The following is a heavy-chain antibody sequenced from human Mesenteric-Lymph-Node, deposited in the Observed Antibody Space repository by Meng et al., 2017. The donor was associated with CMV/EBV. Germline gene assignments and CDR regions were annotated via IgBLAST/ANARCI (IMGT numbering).Heavy chain of an antibody. V-gene: IGHV4-39*07. D-gene: IGHD2-2*01. CDR2: LYYTGAT. J-gene: IGHJ6*02. CDR1: GVPLSRTNFY. Sequence: SETLSLTCTVSGVPLSRTNFYWGWIRQSPGKGLEWIASLYYTGATYFDPSLKSRIAISVDTSNNQFSLTVKSVTAADTAVYYCARVGSTYYNYYYGMDVWGQGTTVTVSS. CDR3: ARVGSTYYNYYYGMDV.